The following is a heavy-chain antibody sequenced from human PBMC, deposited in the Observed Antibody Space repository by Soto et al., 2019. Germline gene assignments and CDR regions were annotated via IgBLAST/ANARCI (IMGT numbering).Heavy chain of an antibody. J-gene: IGHJ6*03. Sequence: QVQLQQWGAGLLKPSETLSLTCAVYGGSFSVYYWSGIRQPPGKGLEWIGEINHSGSTNYNPSLKSRVTISVDTSKNQFSLKLSSVTAADTAVYYCARAKWLRGVYYYYYMDVWGKGTTVTVSS. CDR2: INHSGST. D-gene: IGHD5-12*01. CDR1: GGSFSVYY. CDR3: ARAKWLRGVYYYYYMDV. V-gene: IGHV4-34*01.